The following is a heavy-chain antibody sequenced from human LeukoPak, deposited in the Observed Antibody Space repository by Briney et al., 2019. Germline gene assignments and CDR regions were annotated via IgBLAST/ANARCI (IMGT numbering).Heavy chain of an antibody. V-gene: IGHV3-48*01. J-gene: IGHJ4*02. D-gene: IGHD3-22*01. CDR2: ISSSSSTI. Sequence: GGSLRLSCAASGFTFSSYSMNWVRQAPGKGLEWVSYISSSSSTIYYADSVKGRFTISRDNAKNSLYLQMNSLRAEDTAVYYCARAVSARSGYYYVRNWGQGTLVTVSS. CDR1: GFTFSSYS. CDR3: ARAVSARSGYYYVRN.